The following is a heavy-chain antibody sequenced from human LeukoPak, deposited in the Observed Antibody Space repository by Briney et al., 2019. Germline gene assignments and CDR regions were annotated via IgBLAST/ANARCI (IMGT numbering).Heavy chain of an antibody. CDR3: ARTMVRAGYFDY. CDR2: IIPIFGTA. D-gene: IGHD3-10*01. J-gene: IGHJ4*02. Sequence: SVKVSSKASGGTFSSYAISWVRQAPGQGLEWMGGIIPIFGTANYAQKFQGRVTITADESTSTAYMELSSLRSEDTAVYYCARTMVRAGYFDYWGQETLVTVSS. V-gene: IGHV1-69*01. CDR1: GGTFSSYA.